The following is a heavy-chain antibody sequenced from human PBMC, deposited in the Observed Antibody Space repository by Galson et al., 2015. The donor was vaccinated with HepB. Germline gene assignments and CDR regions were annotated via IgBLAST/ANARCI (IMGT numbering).Heavy chain of an antibody. CDR1: GGTFSSYG. CDR2: IIPILGTA. J-gene: IGHJ6*02. Sequence: SVKVSCKASGGTFSSYGISWVRQAPGQGLEWMGRIIPILGTANYAQKFQGRVTITADKSTSTAYMELSSLRSEDTAVYYCARDGGDSRWYDSSGMDVWGQGTTVTVSS. D-gene: IGHD6-13*01. V-gene: IGHV1-69*04. CDR3: ARDGGDSRWYDSSGMDV.